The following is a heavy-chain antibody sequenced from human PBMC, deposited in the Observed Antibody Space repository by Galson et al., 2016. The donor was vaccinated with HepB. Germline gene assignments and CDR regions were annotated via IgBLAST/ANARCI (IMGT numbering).Heavy chain of an antibody. CDR3: ARSGISGLPNGLYSL. Sequence: SVKVSCKASGYTFTSYYMHWVRQAPGQGLEWMGIINPSGGSTTYAQKFQGRVTMTRDMSTSTVYMELSSLRSEDTAVYYCARSGISGLPNGLYSLWGQGTVVTVSS. V-gene: IGHV1-46*01. J-gene: IGHJ4*02. CDR2: INPSGGST. D-gene: IGHD3-16*01. CDR1: GYTFTSYY.